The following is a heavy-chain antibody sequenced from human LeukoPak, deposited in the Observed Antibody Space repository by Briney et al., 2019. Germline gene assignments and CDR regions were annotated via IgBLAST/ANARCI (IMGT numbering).Heavy chain of an antibody. V-gene: IGHV3-21*01. D-gene: IGHD2-15*01. CDR3: ARDDCSGGSCYTDY. CDR2: ISSSSSYI. J-gene: IGHJ4*02. CDR1: GFTFSSYS. Sequence: GGSLRLSCAASGFTFSSYSMNWVRQAPGKGLEWVSSISSSSSYIYSADSVKGRFTISRDNAKNSLYLQMNSLRAEDTAVYYCARDDCSGGSCYTDYWGQGTLVTVSS.